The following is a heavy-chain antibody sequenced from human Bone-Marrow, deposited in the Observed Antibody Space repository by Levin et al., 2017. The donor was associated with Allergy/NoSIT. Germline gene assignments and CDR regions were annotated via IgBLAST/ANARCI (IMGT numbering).Heavy chain of an antibody. CDR3: ARISSGLRLFDY. J-gene: IGHJ4*02. D-gene: IGHD5-12*01. CDR2: ISYDGSNK. V-gene: IGHV3-30-3*01. CDR1: GFTFSSYA. Sequence: GGSLRLSCAASGFTFSSYAMHWVRQAPGKGLEWVAVISYDGSNKYYADSVKGRFTISRDNSKNTLYLQMNSLRAEDTAVYYCARISSGLRLFDYWGQGTLVTVSS.